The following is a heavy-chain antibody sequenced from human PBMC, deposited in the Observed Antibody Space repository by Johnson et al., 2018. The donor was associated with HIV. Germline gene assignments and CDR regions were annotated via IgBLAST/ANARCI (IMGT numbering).Heavy chain of an antibody. D-gene: IGHD3-16*01. J-gene: IGHJ3*01. CDR3: AREDTPFGSPHEGDPFDV. V-gene: IGHV3-13*01. CDR1: GFTFDDYG. Sequence: VQLMESGGGVVRPGGSLRLSCAASGFTFDDYGMSWVRQAPGKGLEWVSAIGTLSDTFYPDSVKGRFTVSRENAKNSLYLQMNSLRAEDTAVYFCAREDTPFGSPHEGDPFDVWGQGTLVTVSS. CDR2: IGTLSDT.